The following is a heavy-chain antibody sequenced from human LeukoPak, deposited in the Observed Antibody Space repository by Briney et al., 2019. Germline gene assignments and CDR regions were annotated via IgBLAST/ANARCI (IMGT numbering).Heavy chain of an antibody. V-gene: IGHV1-69*05. D-gene: IGHD6-6*01. CDR1: GGTFSSYA. CDR3: ARTNSSSSLCFDY. CDR2: IIPIFGTA. J-gene: IGHJ4*02. Sequence: AASVKVSCKASGGTFSSYAISWVRQAPGQGLEWMGGIIPIFGTANYAQKFQGRVTITTDESTSTAYMELSSLRSEDTAVYYCARTNSSSSLCFDYWGQGTLVTVSS.